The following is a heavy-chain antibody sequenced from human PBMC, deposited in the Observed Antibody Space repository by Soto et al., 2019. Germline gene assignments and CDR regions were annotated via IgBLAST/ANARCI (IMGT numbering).Heavy chain of an antibody. J-gene: IGHJ6*02. D-gene: IGHD3-10*01. Sequence: SLRLSCAASGFTFSSYAMHWVRQAPGKGLEWVAVISYDGRNKYYADSVKGRFTASRDNSKNTLYLQMNSLRAEDTAVYYCARLSGYYGSGSYYYYYYGMDVWGQGTTVTVSS. CDR1: GFTFSSYA. CDR2: ISYDGRNK. V-gene: IGHV3-30-3*01. CDR3: ARLSGYYGSGSYYYYYYGMDV.